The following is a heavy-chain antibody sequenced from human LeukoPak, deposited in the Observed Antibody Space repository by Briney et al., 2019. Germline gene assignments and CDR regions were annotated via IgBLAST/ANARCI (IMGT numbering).Heavy chain of an antibody. J-gene: IGHJ4*02. Sequence: ASVKVSCKASGYTFTSYAMNWVRQAPGQRLEWMGWINAGNGNTKYSQKFQGRVTITRDTSASTAYMELSSLRSEDTAVYYCAREDSSGWFLFDYWGQGTLVTVSS. CDR1: GYTFTSYA. CDR2: INAGNGNT. D-gene: IGHD6-19*01. CDR3: AREDSSGWFLFDY. V-gene: IGHV1-3*01.